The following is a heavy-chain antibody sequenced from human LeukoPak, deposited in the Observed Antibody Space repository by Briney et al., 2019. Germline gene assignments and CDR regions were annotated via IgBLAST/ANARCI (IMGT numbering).Heavy chain of an antibody. Sequence: AGGSLRLSCEASGFTFRIYAMSWVRQAPGKGLEWVSGISGSGGGTYYADSVKGRFTIFRDNSKNTLYLQMSSLRAEDTAVYYCATDYGKDPLYFDYWGQGTLVTVSS. V-gene: IGHV3-23*01. CDR1: GFTFRIYA. CDR3: ATDYGKDPLYFDY. D-gene: IGHD3-16*01. CDR2: ISGSGGGT. J-gene: IGHJ4*02.